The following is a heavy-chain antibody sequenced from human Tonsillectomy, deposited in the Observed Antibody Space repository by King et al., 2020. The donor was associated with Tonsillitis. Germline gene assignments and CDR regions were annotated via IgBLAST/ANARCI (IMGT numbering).Heavy chain of an antibody. CDR3: AKDMGFYDDDSYFFNY. D-gene: IGHD5/OR15-5a*01. CDR2: ISGNGGSK. Sequence: VQLVESGGGLVQPGGSLRLSCAASGFTFKSYAMSWVRQAPGKGLEWVSGISGNGGSKFYADSVRGRFTISRDNSKGTLYLQLNSLRAEDTAVYFCAKDMGFYDDDSYFFNYWGQGTLVTVSS. V-gene: IGHV3-23*04. CDR1: GFTFKSYA. J-gene: IGHJ4*02.